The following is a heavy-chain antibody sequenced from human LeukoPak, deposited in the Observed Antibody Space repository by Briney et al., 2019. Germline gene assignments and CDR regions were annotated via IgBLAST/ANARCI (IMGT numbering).Heavy chain of an antibody. D-gene: IGHD7-27*01. V-gene: IGHV3-66*01. CDR2: IYSGGNT. CDR1: GSTFSNFW. Sequence: GGSLRLSCAASGSTFSNFWMHWVRQAPGKGLEWVSIIYSGGNTYYADSVKGRFTISRDNSKNTSYLQMDSLRAEDTAVYYCARSLGNGHWFFDLWGRGTLVTVSS. CDR3: ARSLGNGHWFFDL. J-gene: IGHJ2*01.